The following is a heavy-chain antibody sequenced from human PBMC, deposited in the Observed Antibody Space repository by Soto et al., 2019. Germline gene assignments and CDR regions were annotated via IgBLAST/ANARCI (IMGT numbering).Heavy chain of an antibody. CDR3: ARERVDTAMVNDYYYSMDV. CDR2: INPNSGGT. Sequence: ASVKVSCNASGYTFTGSYMHWVRQAPGQGLVWMGWINPNSGGTNYAQKFQGGVTMTRDTSISTAYMELSRLSSDDTAVCYCARERVDTAMVNDYYYSMDVWGQVTTVTVSS. D-gene: IGHD5-18*01. J-gene: IGHJ6*02. V-gene: IGHV1-2*02. CDR1: GYTFTGSY.